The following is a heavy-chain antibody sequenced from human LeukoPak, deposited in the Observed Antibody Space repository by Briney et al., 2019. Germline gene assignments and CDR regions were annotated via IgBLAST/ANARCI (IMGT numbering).Heavy chain of an antibody. J-gene: IGHJ3*02. CDR3: ARRSSELDAFDI. CDR1: GVSISSYY. V-gene: IGHV4-59*08. CDR2: IYYSGST. D-gene: IGHD1-26*01. Sequence: AETLSLTCTVSGVSISSYYWSWIRQPPGKGLEWVGYIYYSGSTNYNPSLKSRVTISVDTSKNQSSLKVSSVTAADTAGYYCARRSSELDAFDIWGQGTMVTVSS.